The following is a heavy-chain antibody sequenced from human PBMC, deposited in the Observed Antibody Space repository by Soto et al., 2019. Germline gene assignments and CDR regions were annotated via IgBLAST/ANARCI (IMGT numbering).Heavy chain of an antibody. CDR2: ISGSGGST. CDR3: AKDRFYYDSSAYYYDAFDI. V-gene: IGHV3-23*01. CDR1: VFTLSTYA. D-gene: IGHD3-22*01. Sequence: QPGGSLRLSCAASVFTLSTYAMSWVRQAPGKGLEWVSAISGSGGSTYYADSVKGRFTISRDNSKNTLYLQMSSLRAEDTALYYCAKDRFYYDSSAYYYDAFDIWGQGTMVTVSS. J-gene: IGHJ3*02.